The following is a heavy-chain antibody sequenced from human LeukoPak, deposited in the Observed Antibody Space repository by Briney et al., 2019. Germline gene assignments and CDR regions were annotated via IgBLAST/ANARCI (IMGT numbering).Heavy chain of an antibody. CDR2: IIPIFGTA. CDR1: GGTFSSYA. D-gene: IGHD5-18*01. Sequence: ASVKVSCKASGGTFSSYAISWVRQAPGQGLEWMGGIIPIFGTANYAQKFQGRVTITADESTSTAYMELSSLRSEDTAVYYCASHVDTAMGFGDYWGQGTLVTVPS. V-gene: IGHV1-69*01. J-gene: IGHJ4*02. CDR3: ASHVDTAMGFGDY.